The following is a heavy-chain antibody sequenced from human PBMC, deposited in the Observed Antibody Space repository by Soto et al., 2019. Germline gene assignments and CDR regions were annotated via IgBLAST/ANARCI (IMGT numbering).Heavy chain of an antibody. J-gene: IGHJ6*02. Sequence: GASVKVSCKASGGTFSSYAISRVRQAPGQGLEWMGGIIPIFGTANYAQKFQGRVTITAXXXXXXAXMXLXXXRSEDTAVYYCARDRRDGNLYYYYGMDVWGQGTTVTVSS. CDR2: IIPIFGTA. CDR1: GGTFSSYA. CDR3: ARDRRDGNLYYYYGMDV. V-gene: IGHV1-69*13. D-gene: IGHD1-1*01.